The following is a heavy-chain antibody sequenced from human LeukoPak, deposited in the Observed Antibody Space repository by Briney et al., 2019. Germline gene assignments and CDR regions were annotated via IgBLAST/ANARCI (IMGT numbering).Heavy chain of an antibody. V-gene: IGHV3-7*01. D-gene: IGHD5-18*01. Sequence: GGSLRLSCAASGFTFSNHWMTWVRQAPGKGLEWVANIKEDGSEKDYVDSVKGRFTISRDNAKNLVYLQMSSLRAEDTAVYYCARDGPTAYFDYWGQGTLVTVSS. J-gene: IGHJ4*02. CDR1: GFTFSNHW. CDR2: IKEDGSEK. CDR3: ARDGPTAYFDY.